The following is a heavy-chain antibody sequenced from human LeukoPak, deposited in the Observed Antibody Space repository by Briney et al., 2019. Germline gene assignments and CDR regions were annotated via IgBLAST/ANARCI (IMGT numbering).Heavy chain of an antibody. D-gene: IGHD4-23*01. Sequence: PSETLSLTCTVSGGSISSYYWSWIRQPPGKGLEGIGYIYYSGSTNYNPSLKSRVTIPGDTSKHRFSRKLSSVTAADTAVYYCARLPGSDYDGCYYYYGMDVWGQGTTVTVSS. CDR3: ARLPGSDYDGCYYYYGMDV. J-gene: IGHJ6*02. CDR2: IYYSGST. V-gene: IGHV4-59*08. CDR1: GGSISSYY.